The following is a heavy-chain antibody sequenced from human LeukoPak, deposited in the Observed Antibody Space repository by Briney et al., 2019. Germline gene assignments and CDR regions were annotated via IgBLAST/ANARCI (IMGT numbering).Heavy chain of an antibody. Sequence: GGSLRLSCAASGFTFSSYAMHWVRRAPGKGLEYVSAISSNGGSTYYANSVKGRFTISRDNSKNTLYLQMGSLRAEDMAVYYCARDYSNYQNYYYYGMDVWGQGTTVTVSS. J-gene: IGHJ6*02. CDR1: GFTFSSYA. CDR2: ISSNGGST. V-gene: IGHV3-64*01. CDR3: ARDYSNYQNYYYYGMDV. D-gene: IGHD4-4*01.